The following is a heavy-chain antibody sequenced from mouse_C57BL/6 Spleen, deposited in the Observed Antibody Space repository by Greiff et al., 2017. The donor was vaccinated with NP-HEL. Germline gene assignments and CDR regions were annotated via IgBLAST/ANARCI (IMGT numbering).Heavy chain of an antibody. D-gene: IGHD1-1*01. CDR2: IYPSDGST. CDR1: GYTFTDYT. J-gene: IGHJ3*01. Sequence: QVQLQQSDAGLVKPGASVKISCKVSGYTFTDYTMYWMKQRPEQGLEWIGYIYPSDGSTKYNENFKGKVTLTADKSSSTDYMQLNSLTSEDSAVYFCARSSYYESLFAYWGQGTLVTVSA. CDR3: ARSSYYESLFAY. V-gene: IGHV1-78*01.